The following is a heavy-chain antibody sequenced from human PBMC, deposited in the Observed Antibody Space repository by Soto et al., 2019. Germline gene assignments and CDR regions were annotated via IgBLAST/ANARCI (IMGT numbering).Heavy chain of an antibody. V-gene: IGHV3-74*01. CDR3: ARGSAMELYYYYGMDV. J-gene: IGHJ6*02. CDR1: GFTFISYW. D-gene: IGHD5-18*01. Sequence: PGGSLRLSCAASGFTFISYWMHWVRQAPGKGLVWVSRINSDGSSTSYADSVKGRFTISRDNAKNTLYLQMNSLRAEDTAVYYCARGSAMELYYYYGMDVWGQGTTVTVSS. CDR2: INSDGSST.